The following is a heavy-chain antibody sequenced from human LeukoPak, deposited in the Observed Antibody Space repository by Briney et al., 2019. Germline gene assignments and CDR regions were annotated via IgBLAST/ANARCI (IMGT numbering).Heavy chain of an antibody. D-gene: IGHD3-9*01. Sequence: SETLSLTCTVSGGSISSYYWSWIRQPPGKGLEWIGYICYSGSTNYNPSLKSRVTISVDTSKNQFSLKLSSVTAADTAVYYCARQGDYDILTGYYLYDYWGQGTLVTVSS. V-gene: IGHV4-59*08. CDR1: GGSISSYY. J-gene: IGHJ4*02. CDR2: ICYSGST. CDR3: ARQGDYDILTGYYLYDY.